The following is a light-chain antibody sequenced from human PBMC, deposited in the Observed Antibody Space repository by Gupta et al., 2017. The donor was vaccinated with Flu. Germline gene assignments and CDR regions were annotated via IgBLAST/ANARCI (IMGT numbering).Light chain of an antibody. CDR1: QGISSY. CDR3: QQYDSYPLT. Sequence: PSSLSASTGDRVTITCRASQGISSYLAWYQQKPGKAPKLLIYAASTLQSGVPSRFSGSGSGTDFTLTISCLQSEDFATYYCQQYDSYPLTFGGGTKVEIK. J-gene: IGKJ4*01. V-gene: IGKV1-8*01. CDR2: AAS.